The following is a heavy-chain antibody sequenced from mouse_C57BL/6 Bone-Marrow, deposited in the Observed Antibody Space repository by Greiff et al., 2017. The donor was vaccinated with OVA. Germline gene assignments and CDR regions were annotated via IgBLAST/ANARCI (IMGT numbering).Heavy chain of an antibody. J-gene: IGHJ3*01. D-gene: IGHD2-4*01. CDR3: ARPGDYDGDWFAY. V-gene: IGHV1-47*01. Sequence: VQLQPSWAELVKPGASVKMSCKASGYTFTTYPIEWMKQNHGKSLEWIGNFHPYNDDTKYNEKFKGKATLTVEKSSSTVYLELSRLTSDDSAVYYCARPGDYDGDWFAYWGQGTLVTVSA. CDR1: GYTFTTYP. CDR2: FHPYNDDT.